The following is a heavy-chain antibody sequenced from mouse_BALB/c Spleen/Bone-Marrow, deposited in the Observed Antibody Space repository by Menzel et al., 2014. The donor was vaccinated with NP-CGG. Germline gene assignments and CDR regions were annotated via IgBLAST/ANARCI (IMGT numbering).Heavy chain of an antibody. D-gene: IGHD1-1*01. Sequence: QVQLQQSGPELVRPGVSVKISCKGSGYTFTDYAMHWVKQSHAKSLEWIGVINTYSGNTNYNQNFKGKATMTVGKSSSTAFMELARLTYEDSAIYYCAREGYASTAWFAYWGQGTLVTVSA. V-gene: IGHV1-67*01. CDR2: INTYSGNT. J-gene: IGHJ3*01. CDR3: AREGYASTAWFAY. CDR1: GYTFTDYA.